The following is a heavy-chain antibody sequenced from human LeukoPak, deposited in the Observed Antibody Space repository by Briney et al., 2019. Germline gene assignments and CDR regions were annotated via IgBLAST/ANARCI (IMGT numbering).Heavy chain of an antibody. V-gene: IGHV3-74*01. CDR2: INSDGSST. J-gene: IGHJ4*02. Sequence: GGSLRLSCAASGFTFSSYWMHWVRQAPGKGLVWVSRINSDGSSTGYADSVKGRFTISRDNAKNTLYLQMNSLRAEDTAVYYCARAQYSSSSIFDYWGQGTLVTVSS. CDR1: GFTFSSYW. CDR3: ARAQYSSSSIFDY. D-gene: IGHD6-6*01.